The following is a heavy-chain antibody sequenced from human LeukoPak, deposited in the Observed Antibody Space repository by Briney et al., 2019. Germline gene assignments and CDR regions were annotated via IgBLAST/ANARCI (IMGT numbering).Heavy chain of an antibody. CDR1: GFTFSSYS. D-gene: IGHD3-3*01. J-gene: IGHJ4*02. CDR2: IKDSGIEK. V-gene: IGHV3-7*01. CDR3: ARWRGAQSEFDY. Sequence: GSLRLSCAGSGFTFSSYSMGWVRQAPGKGLEWVANIKDSGIEKENVDSVKGRFTISRDNAKNSLYLQMNGLRVEDTALYFCARWRGAQSEFDYWGQGAQVTVSS.